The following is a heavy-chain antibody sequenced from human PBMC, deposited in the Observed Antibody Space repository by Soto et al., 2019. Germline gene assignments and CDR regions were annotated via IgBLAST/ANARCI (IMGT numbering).Heavy chain of an antibody. CDR2: IYPGDSDT. Sequence: GESLKISCMGSGYKVSTWHNFTSYWIAWVRQMPGEGLEWMGIIYPGDSDTRYSPSFQGQVTISADKSISTAYLQWSSLKASDTAMYYCARLGSNYYYYGMDVWGQGTTVTVSS. CDR1: GYKVSTWHNFTSYW. J-gene: IGHJ6*02. V-gene: IGHV5-51*01. CDR3: ARLGSNYYYYGMDV. D-gene: IGHD1-26*01.